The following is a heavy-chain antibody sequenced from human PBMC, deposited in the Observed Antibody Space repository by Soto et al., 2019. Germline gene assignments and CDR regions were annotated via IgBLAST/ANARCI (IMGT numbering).Heavy chain of an antibody. J-gene: IGHJ4*02. CDR1: GFTFSSYS. CDR3: ARDLRDSSGYYHYYFDY. CDR2: ISSSSSYI. D-gene: IGHD3-22*01. Sequence: GGSLRLSCAASGFTFSSYSMNWVRQAPGKGLEWVSSISSSSSYIDYADSVKGRFTISRDSAKNSLYLQMNSLRAEDTAVYYCARDLRDSSGYYHYYFDYWGQGTLVTVSS. V-gene: IGHV3-21*01.